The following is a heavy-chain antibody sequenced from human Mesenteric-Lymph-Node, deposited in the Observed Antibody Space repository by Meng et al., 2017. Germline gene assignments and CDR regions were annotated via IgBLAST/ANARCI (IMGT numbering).Heavy chain of an antibody. CDR2: IDPSGESP. CDR1: RDTFTSNY. Sequence: QVQLVQSGAEVKKPGASVKVSCKASRDTFTSNYVHWVRQAPGQGLEWLGIIDPSGESPSYAQKFRGRVTMTRDTSTSTVYMELISLGSDDTAVYYCATTPTHTLGSDIDYWGQGTLVTVSS. V-gene: IGHV1-46*01. CDR3: ATTPTHTLGSDIDY. J-gene: IGHJ4*02. D-gene: IGHD3-10*01.